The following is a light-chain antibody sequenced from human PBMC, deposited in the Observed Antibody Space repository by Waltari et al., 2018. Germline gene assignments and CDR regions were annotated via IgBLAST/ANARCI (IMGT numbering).Light chain of an antibody. CDR3: AAWDDSLSGRV. CDR2: RNN. V-gene: IGLV1-47*01. Sequence: QSVLTQPPSESGTPGQRVTISCSGSRSNIGHNYVYWYQQLPGTAPKLLIYRNNQRPSGVPDRFSGSKSGTSASLAISGLRSEDEADYYCAAWDDSLSGRVFGGGTKVTVL. J-gene: IGLJ3*02. CDR1: RSNIGHNY.